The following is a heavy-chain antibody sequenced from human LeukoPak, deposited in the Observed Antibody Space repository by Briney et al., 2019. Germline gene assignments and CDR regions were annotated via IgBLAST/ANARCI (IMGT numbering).Heavy chain of an antibody. CDR1: GGSISSSSYY. CDR2: IYYSGST. Sequence: SETLSLTCTVSGGSISSSSYYWGWIRQHPGKGLEWIGYIYYSGSTYYNPSLKSRVTISVDTSKNQFSLKLSSVTAADTAVYYCAREDVSAAPDYWGQGTLVTVSS. D-gene: IGHD3-16*02. J-gene: IGHJ4*02. V-gene: IGHV4-31*03. CDR3: AREDVSAAPDY.